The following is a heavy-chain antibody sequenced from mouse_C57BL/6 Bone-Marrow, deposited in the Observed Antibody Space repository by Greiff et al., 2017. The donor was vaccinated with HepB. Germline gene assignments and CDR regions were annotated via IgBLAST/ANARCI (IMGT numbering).Heavy chain of an antibody. V-gene: IGHV3-6*01. CDR3: ARGGTYSWYFDV. J-gene: IGHJ1*03. D-gene: IGHD1-1*01. CDR1: GYSITSGYY. CDR2: ISYDGSN. Sequence: EVKLVESGPGLVKPSQSLSLTCSVTGYSITSGYYWNWIRQFPGNKLEWMGYISYDGSNNYNPSLKNRISITRDTSKNQFFLKLNSVTTEDTATYYCARGGTYSWYFDVWGTGTTVTVSS.